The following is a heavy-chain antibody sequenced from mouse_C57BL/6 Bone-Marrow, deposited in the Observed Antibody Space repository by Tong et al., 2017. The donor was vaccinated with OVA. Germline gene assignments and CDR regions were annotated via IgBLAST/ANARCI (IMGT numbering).Heavy chain of an antibody. D-gene: IGHD3-2*02. CDR3: ARRSAQATRY. CDR1: EYEFPSHD. Sequence: EVQLQESGGGLVQPGESLKLSCESNEYEFPSHDMSWVRKTPEKRLELVAAINSDGGSTYYPDTMERRFIISRDNTKKSLYLKMSRLRSEDEALYYCARRSAQATRYWGQGTTLTVSS. J-gene: IGHJ2*01. V-gene: IGHV5-2*01. CDR2: INSDGGST.